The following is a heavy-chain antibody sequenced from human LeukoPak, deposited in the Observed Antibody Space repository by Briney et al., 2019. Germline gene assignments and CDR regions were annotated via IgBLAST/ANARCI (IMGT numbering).Heavy chain of an antibody. V-gene: IGHV1-18*01. Sequence: GASVKVSCQASGYMFTSYAIHWVREAPGQGLEWLGWISVYNGTTDYAEGLQGRVTMTTDRSTNTAFMELRSLRSDDTAIYFCARGSGSPYYYYMDVWGKGTAVTVSS. CDR2: ISVYNGTT. J-gene: IGHJ6*03. CDR1: GYMFTSYA. CDR3: ARGSGSPYYYYMDV. D-gene: IGHD3-10*01.